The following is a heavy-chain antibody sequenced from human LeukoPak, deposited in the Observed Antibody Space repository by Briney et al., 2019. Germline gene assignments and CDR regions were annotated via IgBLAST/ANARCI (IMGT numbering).Heavy chain of an antibody. J-gene: IGHJ4*02. CDR1: GFTFSSYA. V-gene: IGHV3-23*01. CDR2: ISGSGGST. D-gene: IGHD4-17*01. Sequence: GWSLRLSCAASGFTFSSYAMSWLRQAPGKGLEWVSAISGSGGSTYYADSVKGRFTIYRDNSKNTLYLQMNSLRAEDTAVYYCAKGFDYAVWYYFDYWGQGTLVTVSS. CDR3: AKGFDYAVWYYFDY.